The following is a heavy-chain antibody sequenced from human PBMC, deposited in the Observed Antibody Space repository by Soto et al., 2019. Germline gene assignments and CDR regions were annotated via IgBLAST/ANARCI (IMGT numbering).Heavy chain of an antibody. CDR2: IVVDSNTA. CDR3: ARAIKRWEVNYYFDF. Sequence: QVVLLQSGAEVKEPGSSVRVSCQVSGSTFDNFAFSWVRQAPGHGPEWMGGIVVDSNTAEYSQRFQDRVTITADTSTDTLYMELGSLTFEDTAVYYCARAIKRWEVNYYFDFWGQGTLVTVSS. J-gene: IGHJ4*02. D-gene: IGHD1-26*01. CDR1: GSTFDNFA. V-gene: IGHV1-69*06.